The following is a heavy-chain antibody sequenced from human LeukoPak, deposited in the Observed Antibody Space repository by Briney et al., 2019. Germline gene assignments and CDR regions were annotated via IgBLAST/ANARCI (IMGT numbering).Heavy chain of an antibody. J-gene: IGHJ5*02. CDR3: ARTQNWFDP. Sequence: SETLSLTCTVSGGSISSYYWSWIRQPPGKGLEWIGYIYYSGSTNYNPSLKSRVTISVDTSKNQFSLKLSSVTAADTAVYYCARTQNWFDPWGQGTLVTVSS. V-gene: IGHV4-59*01. CDR2: IYYSGST. CDR1: GGSISSYY.